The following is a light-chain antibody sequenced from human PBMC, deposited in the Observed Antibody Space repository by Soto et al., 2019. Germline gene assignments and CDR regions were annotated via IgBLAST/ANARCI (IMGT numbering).Light chain of an antibody. Sequence: EMVLTQSPGTLSLSPGESATLSCRASQSVSSNFLAWFQQKPGQAPRLLIYGASSRATGIPDRFSGSGSGTDFTLTISRLEPEDFAVYYCQQYCISPRTFGQGTKVEIK. CDR1: QSVSSNF. J-gene: IGKJ1*01. V-gene: IGKV3-20*01. CDR2: GAS. CDR3: QQYCISPRT.